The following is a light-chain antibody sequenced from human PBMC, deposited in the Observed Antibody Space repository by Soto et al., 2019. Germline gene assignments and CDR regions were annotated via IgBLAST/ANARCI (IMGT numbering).Light chain of an antibody. V-gene: IGLV2-14*03. CDR2: EVR. Sequence: QSVLTQPASVSGSPGQSITISCTRTSGDVGAYDFVSWYQQHPDKAPKLMIYEVRNRPSGVSNRFSGSKSVNTATLTISGLQAEDEADYYCSSYTTSSTRVFGTGTKVTV. CDR1: SGDVGAYDF. CDR3: SSYTTSSTRV. J-gene: IGLJ1*01.